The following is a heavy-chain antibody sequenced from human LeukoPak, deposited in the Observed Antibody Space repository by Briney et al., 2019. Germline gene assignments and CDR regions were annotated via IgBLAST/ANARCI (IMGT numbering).Heavy chain of an antibody. CDR2: INPNSGGT. CDR1: GYTFTGYY. Sequence: ASVKVSCKASGYTFTGYYMHWVRQAPGQGLEWMGWINPNSGGTNYAQKFQGRVTMTRDTSISTAYMELSRLRSDDTAVYYCAREEDRGYSYAVNWFDPWGQGTLVTVSS. D-gene: IGHD5-18*01. V-gene: IGHV1-2*02. J-gene: IGHJ5*02. CDR3: AREEDRGYSYAVNWFDP.